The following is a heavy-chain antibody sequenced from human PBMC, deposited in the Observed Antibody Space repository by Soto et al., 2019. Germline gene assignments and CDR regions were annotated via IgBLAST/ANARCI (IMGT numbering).Heavy chain of an antibody. Sequence: QVQLVQSGAEVKKPGASVKVSCKASGYTFTSYGISWVRQAPGQGLEWMGWISAYNGNTNYAQKLQGRVTMTTDTSASRAYMELRSLRSADTAVYYCARDANYDILTGYSNYYYYYGMDVWGQGTTVTVSS. J-gene: IGHJ6*02. CDR1: GYTFTSYG. CDR2: ISAYNGNT. CDR3: ARDANYDILTGYSNYYYYYGMDV. V-gene: IGHV1-18*04. D-gene: IGHD3-9*01.